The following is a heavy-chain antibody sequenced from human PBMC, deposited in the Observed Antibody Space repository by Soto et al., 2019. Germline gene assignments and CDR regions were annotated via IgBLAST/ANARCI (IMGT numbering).Heavy chain of an antibody. CDR1: GFTFSSYW. J-gene: IGHJ6*02. CDR3: ATERWLQNNGQYCYYGMDV. D-gene: IGHD5-12*01. Sequence: EVQLVESGGGLVQPGGSLRLSCAASGFTFSSYWMLWVRQAPGKGLVWVSSIKGDGSSTNYADSVKGRFTLSRDNGKNTLYLQLNRLRAEDTAVYYCATERWLQNNGQYCYYGMDVWGRGTMVTVSS. CDR2: IKGDGSST. V-gene: IGHV3-74*01.